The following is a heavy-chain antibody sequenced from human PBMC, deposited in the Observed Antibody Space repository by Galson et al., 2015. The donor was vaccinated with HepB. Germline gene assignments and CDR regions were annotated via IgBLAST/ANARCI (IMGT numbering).Heavy chain of an antibody. J-gene: IGHJ6*02. CDR1: GFIFSGYA. Sequence: SLRLSCAGSGFIFSGYAMRWVRQAPGKGLEWVSAIDSYGDSTYYADSVQGRSIISRDNSKSTLNLKMNRLSAEDTAGYYSAKVDRHGSPGGDVWGQGTTVTVSS. CDR2: IDSYGDST. CDR3: AKVDRHGSPGGDV. D-gene: IGHD3-10*01. V-gene: IGHV3-23*01.